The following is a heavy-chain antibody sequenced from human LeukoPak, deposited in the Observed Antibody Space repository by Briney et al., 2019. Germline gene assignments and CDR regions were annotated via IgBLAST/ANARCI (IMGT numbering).Heavy chain of an antibody. CDR3: ARDDYDGFFYY. D-gene: IGHD4-23*01. CDR1: GGTFSSYA. CDR2: IIPILGIA. V-gene: IGHV1-69*04. J-gene: IGHJ4*02. Sequence: SVKVSCKASGGTFSSYAISWVRQAPGQGLEWMGRIIPILGIANYAQKFQGRVTITADKSTSTAYMELSSLRSEDTAVYYCARDDYDGFFYYWGQGTLVTVSS.